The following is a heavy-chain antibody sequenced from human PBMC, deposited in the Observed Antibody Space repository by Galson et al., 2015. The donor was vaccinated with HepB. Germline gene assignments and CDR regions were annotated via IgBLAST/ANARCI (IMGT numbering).Heavy chain of an antibody. J-gene: IGHJ4*02. D-gene: IGHD5-18*01. Sequence: TLSLTCTVSGGSISSGDYYWSWIRQPPGKGLEWIGYIYYSGSTYYNPSLKSRVTISVDTSKNQFSLKLSSVTAADTAVYYCAREGLGDTAMVDDYWGQGTLVTVSS. CDR2: IYYSGST. CDR1: GGSISSGDYY. V-gene: IGHV4-30-4*01. CDR3: AREGLGDTAMVDDY.